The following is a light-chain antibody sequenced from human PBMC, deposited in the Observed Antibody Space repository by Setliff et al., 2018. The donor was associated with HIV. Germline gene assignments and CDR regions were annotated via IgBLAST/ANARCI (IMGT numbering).Light chain of an antibody. CDR2: DVS. CDR1: SDDIGRYYY. CDR3: TSYTINTLYV. V-gene: IGLV2-14*03. Sequence: QSALTQPASLSGSPGQSITISCTGTSDDIGRYYYVSWYQQLPGKAPKLIMYDVSHRPSGVSTRFSGSKSGDTASLTISGLQAEDEAHYYCTSYTINTLYVFGSGTKVTVL. J-gene: IGLJ1*01.